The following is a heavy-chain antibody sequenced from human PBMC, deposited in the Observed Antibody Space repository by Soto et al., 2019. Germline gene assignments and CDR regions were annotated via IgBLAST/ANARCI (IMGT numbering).Heavy chain of an antibody. CDR3: ARDRDTAMVPCFDY. V-gene: IGHV3-30-3*01. Sequence: QVQLVESGGGVVQPGRSLRLSCAASGFTFSSYAMHWVRQAPGKGLEWVAVISYDGSNKYYADSVKGRFTISRDNSKNTLYLQMNSLRAEDTAVSYCARDRDTAMVPCFDYWGQGTLVTVSS. D-gene: IGHD5-18*01. CDR1: GFTFSSYA. CDR2: ISYDGSNK. J-gene: IGHJ4*02.